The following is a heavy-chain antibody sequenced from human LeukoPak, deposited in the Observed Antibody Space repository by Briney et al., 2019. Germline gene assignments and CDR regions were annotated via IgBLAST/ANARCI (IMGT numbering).Heavy chain of an antibody. D-gene: IGHD1-26*01. Sequence: GGSLRLSCAASGFSFNTYWMSWVRQPPGKGLEWVANIKDDGSDKNYVDSVKGRFTIPRDNAEKSLFLQMNSLRAEDTAVYYCARYSGSYYSFHNWGQGTLVTVSS. J-gene: IGHJ4*02. V-gene: IGHV3-7*05. CDR3: ARYSGSYYSFHN. CDR1: GFSFNTYW. CDR2: IKDDGSDK.